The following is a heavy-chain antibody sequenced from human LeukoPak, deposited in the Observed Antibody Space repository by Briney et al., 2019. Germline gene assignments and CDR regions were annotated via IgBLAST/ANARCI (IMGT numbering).Heavy chain of an antibody. Sequence: SVKVSCKASGGTFSSYAISWVRQAPGQGLEWMGGIIPIFGTANYAQKFQGRVTITADESTSTAYMELSSLRSEDTAVYYCAGSRRKEYYDISVPSYCYYGMDVWGQGTTVTVSS. CDR2: IIPIFGTA. D-gene: IGHD3-9*01. CDR1: GGTFSSYA. J-gene: IGHJ6*02. V-gene: IGHV1-69*13. CDR3: AGSRRKEYYDISVPSYCYYGMDV.